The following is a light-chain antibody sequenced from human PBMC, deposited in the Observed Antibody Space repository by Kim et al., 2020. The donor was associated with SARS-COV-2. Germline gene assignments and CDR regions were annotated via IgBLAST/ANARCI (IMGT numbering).Light chain of an antibody. CDR2: SAS. CDR1: QGIRND. J-gene: IGKJ2*01. V-gene: IGKV1-6*01. CDR3: LQDYNYPYT. Sequence: STSVGDTVTITCRASQGIRNDLGWYQQKPGKAPKLLIYSASSLQSVVPSRFSGSGSGTDFTLTISSLQPEDFATYYCLQDYNYPYTFGQGTKLEI.